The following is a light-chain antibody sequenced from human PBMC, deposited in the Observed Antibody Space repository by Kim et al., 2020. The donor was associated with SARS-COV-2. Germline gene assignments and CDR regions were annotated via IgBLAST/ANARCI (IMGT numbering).Light chain of an antibody. Sequence: SVGDRVTITCRASQSISNSLNWYQQKAGKAPNLLIYASSSLQSGVPSRFSGSGSGTDFTLTISSLQPEDFATYYCQQSYGSPRGTFGGGTRVEIK. CDR1: QSISNS. CDR3: QQSYGSPRGT. CDR2: ASS. J-gene: IGKJ4*01. V-gene: IGKV1-39*01.